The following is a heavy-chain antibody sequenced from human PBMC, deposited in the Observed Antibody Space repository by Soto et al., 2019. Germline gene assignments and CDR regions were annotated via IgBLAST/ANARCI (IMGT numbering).Heavy chain of an antibody. CDR2: TSKRMDYI. J-gene: IGHJ4*02. Sequence: GGRLRLSSASSEVLLSSYGMNWVRQSPGKGLEWDSTTSKRMDYIYYADSVRGRFTISRDNAQNLVYLQMNSLTPDDTAVYYCSRDYSLGMPSHFDFWGRGTLVTVYS. CDR1: EVLLSSYG. CDR3: SRDYSLGMPSHFDF. D-gene: IGHD7-27*01. V-gene: IGHV3-21*01.